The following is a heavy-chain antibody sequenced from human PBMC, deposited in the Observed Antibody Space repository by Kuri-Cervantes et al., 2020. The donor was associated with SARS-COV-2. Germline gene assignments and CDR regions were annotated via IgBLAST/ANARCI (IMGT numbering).Heavy chain of an antibody. J-gene: IGHJ6*02. D-gene: IGHD3-16*01. Sequence: GESLKISCAASGFTFSDHYMSWVRQAPGKGLEWVSVIYSGGSSTYYADSVKGRFTISRDNSKNTLYLQMNSLRAEDTAVYYCAKDLGDYGMDVWGQGTMVTVSS. CDR2: IYSGGSST. CDR1: GFTFSDHY. V-gene: IGHV3-23*03. CDR3: AKDLGDYGMDV.